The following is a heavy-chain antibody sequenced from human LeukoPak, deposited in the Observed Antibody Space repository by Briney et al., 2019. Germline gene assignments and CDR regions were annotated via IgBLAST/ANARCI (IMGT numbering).Heavy chain of an antibody. CDR1: GGTFSSYA. J-gene: IGHJ4*02. Sequence: SVKVPCKASGGTFSSYAISWVRQAPGQGLEWMGRIIPIFGTANYAQKFQGRVTITTDESTSTAYMELSSLRSEDTAVYYCARVEYCGGDCLWGQGTLVTVSS. V-gene: IGHV1-69*05. D-gene: IGHD2-21*02. CDR2: IIPIFGTA. CDR3: ARVEYCGGDCL.